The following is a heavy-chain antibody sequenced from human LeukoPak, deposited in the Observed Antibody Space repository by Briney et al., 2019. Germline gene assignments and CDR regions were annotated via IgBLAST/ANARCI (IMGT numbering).Heavy chain of an antibody. CDR3: ARASIAADVYFDY. V-gene: IGHV3-13*01. J-gene: IGHJ4*02. D-gene: IGHD6-13*01. CDR2: IGTAGDT. CDR1: GFTFSSYD. Sequence: GGSLRLSCAASGFTFSSYDMHWVRQATGKGLEWVSAIGTAGDTYYPGSVKGRFTISSENAKNSLYLQMNSLRAGDTAVYYCARASIAADVYFDYWGQGTLVTVSS.